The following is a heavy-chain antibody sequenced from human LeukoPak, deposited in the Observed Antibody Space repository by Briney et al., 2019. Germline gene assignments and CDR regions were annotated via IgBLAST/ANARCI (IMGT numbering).Heavy chain of an antibody. CDR3: AREVYGAHYYYYMDV. D-gene: IGHD5/OR15-5a*01. Sequence: PSQTLSLTCTVSGDSISSGNYYWSWSRQPAGKGLEWIGVIYSDGGRTNYNPSLRSRTTLSVDTSRNEFSLQLTSVTAADTAVYYCAREVYGAHYYYYMDVWGKGTTVTVSS. CDR1: GDSISSGNYY. V-gene: IGHV4-61*02. CDR2: IYSDGGRT. J-gene: IGHJ6*03.